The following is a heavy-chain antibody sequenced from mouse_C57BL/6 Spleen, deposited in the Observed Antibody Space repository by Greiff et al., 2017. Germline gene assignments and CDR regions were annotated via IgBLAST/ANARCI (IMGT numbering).Heavy chain of an antibody. CDR3: ARGEDYYFDY. CDR2: INYDGSST. J-gene: IGHJ2*01. CDR1: GFTFSDYY. V-gene: IGHV5-16*01. Sequence: EVMLVESEGGLVQPGSSMKLSCTASGFTFSDYYMAWVRQVPEKGLEWVANINYDGSSTYYLDSLKSRFIISRDNAKNILYLQMSSLKSEDTATYYCARGEDYYFDYWGQGTTLTVSS.